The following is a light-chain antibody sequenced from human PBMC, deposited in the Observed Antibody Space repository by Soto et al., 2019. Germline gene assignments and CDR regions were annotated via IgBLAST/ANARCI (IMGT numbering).Light chain of an antibody. J-gene: IGKJ4*01. V-gene: IGKV1-5*03. CDR2: KAS. CDR3: FQYNIYPLS. CDR1: QSINRW. Sequence: DIQMTQSPSTLSASVGDRVTITCRASQSINRWLAWYQQRPGKAPKILIHKASGLEAGVPSRFSGSDSGTECALTISSVQPDDFATYFCFQYNIYPLSFGGGTKVEIK.